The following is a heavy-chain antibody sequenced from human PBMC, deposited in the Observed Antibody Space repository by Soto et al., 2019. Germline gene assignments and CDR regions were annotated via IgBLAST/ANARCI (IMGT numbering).Heavy chain of an antibody. CDR2: ICGSGGST. CDR1: GFTFSSYA. CDR3: PKAQAGTPSRYNY. J-gene: IGHJ4*02. D-gene: IGHD2-2*02. Sequence: GGSLRLSCAASGFTFSSYAMSWVRQAPGKGLEWVSAICGSGGSTYYADSVKGRFTISRDNSKNALYLQMNSLRAEHTAVYYCPKAQAGTPSRYNYRGQGTLVTVSS. V-gene: IGHV3-23*01.